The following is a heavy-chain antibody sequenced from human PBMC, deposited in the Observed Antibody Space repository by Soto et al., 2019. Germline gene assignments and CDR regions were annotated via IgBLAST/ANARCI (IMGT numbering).Heavy chain of an antibody. J-gene: IGHJ4*02. CDR1: GFTFSSYG. CDR2: ISYDGSNK. CDR3: AKVSYGSGSYSPDY. D-gene: IGHD3-10*01. Sequence: GGSLRLSCAASGFTFSSYGMHWVRQAPGKGLEWVAVISYDGSNKSYADSVKGRFTISRDNSKNTLYLQMNSLRAEDTAVYYCAKVSYGSGSYSPDYWGKGTMVTVSS. V-gene: IGHV3-30*18.